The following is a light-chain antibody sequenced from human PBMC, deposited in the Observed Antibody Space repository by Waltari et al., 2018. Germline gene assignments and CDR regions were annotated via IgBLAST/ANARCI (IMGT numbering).Light chain of an antibody. Sequence: QSGLTPPASVPGSPGQSITISCTGTSNDVGNYTYVSWYQHHPDRAPLLLIYEVYNRPSGISTRFSGSKSGNTASLTISGLLAEDEAVYYCSSYTESGARVFGGGTKVTV. CDR3: SSYTESGARV. V-gene: IGLV2-14*01. J-gene: IGLJ2*01. CDR2: EVY. CDR1: SNDVGNYTY.